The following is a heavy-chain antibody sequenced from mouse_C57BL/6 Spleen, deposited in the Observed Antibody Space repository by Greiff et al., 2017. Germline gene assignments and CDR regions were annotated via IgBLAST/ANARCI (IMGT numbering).Heavy chain of an antibody. CDR1: GYTFTSYW. Sequence: VQLQQPGAELVKPGASVKLSCKASGYTFTSYWMHWVKQRPGRGLEWIGRIDPNSGGTKYNKKFKSKATLTVDKPSSTAYMQLSSLTSEDSAVYYCARSYYSNYGVFDYWGQGTTLTVSS. CDR2: IDPNSGGT. J-gene: IGHJ2*01. D-gene: IGHD2-5*01. V-gene: IGHV1-72*01. CDR3: ARSYYSNYGVFDY.